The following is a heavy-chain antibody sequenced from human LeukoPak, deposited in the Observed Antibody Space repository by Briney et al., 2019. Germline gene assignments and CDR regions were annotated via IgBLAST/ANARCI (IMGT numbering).Heavy chain of an antibody. CDR1: GFTFSSYA. D-gene: IGHD5-24*01. CDR3: ARGDGYNFFDC. V-gene: IGHV3-64*01. Sequence: GGSLRLSCAASGFTFSSYAMHWVRQAPGKGLEYVSVISSYGYSTYYANSVKGRFTISRDNSKNTLYLQMNSLRAEDTAMYYCARGDGYNFFDCWGQGVLVTVSS. J-gene: IGHJ4*02. CDR2: ISSYGYST.